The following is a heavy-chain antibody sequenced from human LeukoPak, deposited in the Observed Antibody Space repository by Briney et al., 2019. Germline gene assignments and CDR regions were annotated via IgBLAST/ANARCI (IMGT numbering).Heavy chain of an antibody. CDR3: ARSPRYDVYYYMDV. Sequence: SQTLSLTCTVSGGSISSGSYYWSWIRQPAGKGLEWIGRIYTSGSTNYNPSLKSRVTISVDTSKNQFSLKLSSVTAADTAVYYCARSPRYDVYYYMDVWGKGTTVTVSS. CDR1: GGSISSGSYY. V-gene: IGHV4-61*02. CDR2: IYTSGST. J-gene: IGHJ6*03. D-gene: IGHD1-1*01.